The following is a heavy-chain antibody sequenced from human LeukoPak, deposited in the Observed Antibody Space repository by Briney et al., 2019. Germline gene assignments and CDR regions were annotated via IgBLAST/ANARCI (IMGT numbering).Heavy chain of an antibody. Sequence: ASVKVSCKASGYTFTSYVISRVRQAPGQGLEWMGWISAYNGNTNYAQKLQGRVTMTTDTSTSTAYMELRSLRSDDTAVYYCARGSLGLRLGELSLSPYYFDYWGQGTLVTVSS. CDR3: ARGSLGLRLGELSLSPYYFDY. CDR1: GYTFTSYV. V-gene: IGHV1-18*01. J-gene: IGHJ4*02. CDR2: ISAYNGNT. D-gene: IGHD3-16*02.